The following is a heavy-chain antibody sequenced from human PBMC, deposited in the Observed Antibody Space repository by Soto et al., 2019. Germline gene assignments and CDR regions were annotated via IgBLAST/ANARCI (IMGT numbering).Heavy chain of an antibody. CDR1: GFTFSSYG. CDR3: APWVGAFDD. CDR2: ISYDGSNK. D-gene: IGHD4-17*01. Sequence: QVQLVESGGGVVQPGRSLRLSCAASGFTFSSYGMHWVRQAPGKGLEWVAVISYDGSNKYYADSVKGRFTISRDNSKNPLYLQMNSLRAEDTAVYYGAPWVGAFDDWGQGTLVTVSS. J-gene: IGHJ4*02. V-gene: IGHV3-30*03.